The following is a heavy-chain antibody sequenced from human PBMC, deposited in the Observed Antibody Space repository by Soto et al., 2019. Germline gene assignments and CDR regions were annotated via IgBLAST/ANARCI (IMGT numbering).Heavy chain of an antibody. CDR2: ISYDGSTK. J-gene: IGHJ4*02. D-gene: IGHD1-26*01. CDR1: GFTFSSYG. CDR3: VKVSGSYYQGDYFDY. V-gene: IGHV3-30*18. Sequence: QVQLVESGGGVVQPGRSLRLSCAASGFTFSSYGMHWVRQAPGKGLEWVAVISYDGSTKYYADSVKGRFTISRDNSKNTLNMQMDGLRAEDSAVYYCVKVSGSYYQGDYFDYWGQGTLVTVSS.